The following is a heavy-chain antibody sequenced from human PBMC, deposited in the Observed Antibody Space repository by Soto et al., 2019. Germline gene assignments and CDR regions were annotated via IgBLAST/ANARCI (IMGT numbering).Heavy chain of an antibody. CDR2: IYYSGST. J-gene: IGHJ4*02. D-gene: IGHD3-22*01. Sequence: QVQLQESGPGLVKPSQTLSLTCTVSGGSISSGDYYWSWIRQPPGKGLEWIGYIYYSGSTYYNPSLKSRVTISVDTSKNQFSLKLSSVTAADTAVYYCARGPKYYYDSSGYQYPFDYWGQGTLVTVSS. CDR1: GGSISSGDYY. CDR3: ARGPKYYYDSSGYQYPFDY. V-gene: IGHV4-30-4*01.